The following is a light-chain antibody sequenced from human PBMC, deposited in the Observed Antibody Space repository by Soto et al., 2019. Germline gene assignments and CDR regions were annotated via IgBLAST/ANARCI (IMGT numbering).Light chain of an antibody. J-gene: IGKJ1*01. CDR3: QQDFSYPRA. V-gene: IGKV3-20*01. CDR1: KKGTRTY. CDR2: GAS. Sequence: VVTQSPCTLSWSQGDRATLSCRAGKKGTRTYLAWYQQSPGQAPRLLIDGASTWDTGVPDRFSGSGSGTDFTLTISRLQPEDSAMYYCQQDFSYPRAFGQGTKVDIK.